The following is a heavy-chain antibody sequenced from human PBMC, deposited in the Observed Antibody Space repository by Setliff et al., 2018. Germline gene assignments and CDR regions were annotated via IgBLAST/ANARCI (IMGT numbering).Heavy chain of an antibody. CDR2: INHSGST. J-gene: IGHJ4*02. Sequence: SETLSLTCAVYGGPFSGYYWSWIRQPPGKGLEWIGEINHSGSTNYNPSLKSRVTISVDTSKNQFSLKLSSVTAADTAVYYRARGFTIFGVVMCYFDYWGQGTLVTVSS. CDR1: GGPFSGYY. V-gene: IGHV4-34*01. D-gene: IGHD3-3*01. CDR3: ARGFTIFGVVMCYFDY.